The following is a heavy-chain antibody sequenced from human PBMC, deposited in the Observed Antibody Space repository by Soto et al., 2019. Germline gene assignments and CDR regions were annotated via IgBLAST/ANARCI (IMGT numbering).Heavy chain of an antibody. CDR1: GFTFSSYS. CDR3: ARNPGSETYYYYGIDV. CDR2: ISSSSSYI. J-gene: IGHJ6*02. V-gene: IGHV3-21*01. D-gene: IGHD3-10*01. Sequence: EVQLVESGGGLVKPGGSLRLSCAASGFTFSSYSMNWVRQAPGKGLEWVSSISSSSSYIYYADSVKGRFTISRDHAKNSLYLQMNSLRAEDTAVYYCARNPGSETYYYYGIDVWCQGTTVTVSS.